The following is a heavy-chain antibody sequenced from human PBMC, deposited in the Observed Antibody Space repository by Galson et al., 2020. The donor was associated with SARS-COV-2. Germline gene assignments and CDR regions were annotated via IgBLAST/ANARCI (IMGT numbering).Heavy chain of an antibody. CDR2: IYYSATT. J-gene: IGHJ6*02. CDR1: GGSIISSSDY. CDR3: ARDRAGEYYFSGMDV. V-gene: IGHV4-39*07. Sequence: SETLSPPCTVLGGSIISSSDYWAWIRQPPGKGLEWIGNIYYSATTYYNPSLKSRFTISVDTSKTQFSLKLDSVTAADTAVYYCARDRAGEYYFSGMDVWGQGTTATVSS. D-gene: IGHD3-10*01.